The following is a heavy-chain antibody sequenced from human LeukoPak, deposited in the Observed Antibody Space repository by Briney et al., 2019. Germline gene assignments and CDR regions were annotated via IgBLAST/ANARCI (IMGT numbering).Heavy chain of an antibody. Sequence: GGSLRLSCSSSGFTFSSYAMRWVRQAPGKGLEWVSAISDSGGSTYYTDSVKGRFTISRDNSKNTLYLQMNSLGAEDTAVYYCANGRVLRYFDWPLDYWGQGTLVTVSS. V-gene: IGHV3-23*01. CDR3: ANGRVLRYFDWPLDY. J-gene: IGHJ4*02. D-gene: IGHD3-9*01. CDR2: ISDSGGST. CDR1: GFTFSSYA.